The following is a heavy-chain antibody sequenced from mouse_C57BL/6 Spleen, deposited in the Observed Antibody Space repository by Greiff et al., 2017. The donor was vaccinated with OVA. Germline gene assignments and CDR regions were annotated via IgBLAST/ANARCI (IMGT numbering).Heavy chain of an antibody. J-gene: IGHJ2*01. CDR1: GYTFTSYW. V-gene: IGHV1-69*01. CDR3: ARGPVDY. Sequence: QVQLQQPGAELVMPGASVKLSCKASGYTFTSYWMHWVKQRPGQGLEWIGEIDPSDSYTNYNQKFKGKSTLTVDKSSSTAYMQLSSLTSDDSAVYYCARGPVDYWGQGTTLTVSS. CDR2: IDPSDSYT.